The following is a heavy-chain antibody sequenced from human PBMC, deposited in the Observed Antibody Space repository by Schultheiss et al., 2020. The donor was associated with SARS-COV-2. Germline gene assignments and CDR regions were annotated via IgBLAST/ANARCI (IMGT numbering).Heavy chain of an antibody. V-gene: IGHV3-74*01. J-gene: IGHJ6*02. CDR3: ARGRFYGMDV. CDR2: ISTDGSTT. D-gene: IGHD3-3*01. Sequence: GGSLRLSCAASGFTFSDYGMHWVRQAPGQGLVWVSRISTDGSTTAYADSVKGRFTISRDNANNTLYLQLNSLRDDDTAVYYCARGRFYGMDVWGQGTTVTVSS. CDR1: GFTFSDYG.